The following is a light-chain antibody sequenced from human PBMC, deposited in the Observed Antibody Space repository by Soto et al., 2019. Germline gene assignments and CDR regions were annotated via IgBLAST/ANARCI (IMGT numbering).Light chain of an antibody. CDR2: ASS. CDR1: QSISSY. J-gene: IGKJ3*01. CDR3: QQSFNTPFT. Sequence: DIQMTQSPSSLSASVGDRVTITCRASQSISSYLNWYHQKPGNAPKLLIFASSHLQSGVPSRFSGSGSGTDFPLTITNLQPDDFATYYCQQSFNTPFTFGPGTKVDV. V-gene: IGKV1-39*01.